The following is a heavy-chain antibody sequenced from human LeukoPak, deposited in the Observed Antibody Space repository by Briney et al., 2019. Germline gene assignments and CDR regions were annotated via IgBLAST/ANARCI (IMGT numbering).Heavy chain of an antibody. J-gene: IGHJ6*02. Sequence: PGGSLRLSCAASGFTFDDYAMHWVRQAPGKGLEWVSGISWNSGSIGYADSAKGRFTISRDNAKNSLYLQMNSLRAEDTALYYCARAAAGKARYYYYGMDVWGQGTTVTVSS. V-gene: IGHV3-9*01. D-gene: IGHD6-13*01. CDR2: ISWNSGSI. CDR3: ARAAAGKARYYYYGMDV. CDR1: GFTFDDYA.